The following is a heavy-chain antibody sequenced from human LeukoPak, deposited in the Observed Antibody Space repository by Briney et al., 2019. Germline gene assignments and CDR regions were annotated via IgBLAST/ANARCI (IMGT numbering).Heavy chain of an antibody. D-gene: IGHD3-22*01. J-gene: IGHJ4*02. CDR2: ISAYNGNT. V-gene: IGHV1-18*01. CDR3: ARDRIMHYYDSSGYYYGHDY. CDR1: GYTFTSYG. Sequence: EASVKVSCKASGYTFTSYGISWVRQAPGQGLEWMGWISAYNGNTNYAQKLQGRVTMTTDTSTSTAYMELRSLRSDDTAVYYCARDRIMHYYDSSGYYYGHDYWGQGTLVTVSS.